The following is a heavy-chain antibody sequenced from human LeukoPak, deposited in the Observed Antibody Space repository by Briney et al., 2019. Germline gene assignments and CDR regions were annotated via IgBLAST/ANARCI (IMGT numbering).Heavy chain of an antibody. J-gene: IGHJ5*02. CDR1: GFTFSSYA. CDR3: AKDPGPDFWSGYRNWFDP. V-gene: IGHV3-23*01. D-gene: IGHD3-3*01. Sequence: GGSLRLSCAASGFTFSSYAMSWVRQAPGKGLEWVSAISGSGGSTYYADSVKGRFTISRDNSKNTLYLQMNSLRAEDTAVYYCAKDPGPDFWSGYRNWFDPWGQGTLVTVSS. CDR2: ISGSGGST.